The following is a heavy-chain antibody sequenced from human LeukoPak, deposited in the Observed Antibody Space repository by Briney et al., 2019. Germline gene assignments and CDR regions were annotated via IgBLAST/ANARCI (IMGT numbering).Heavy chain of an antibody. CDR1: GGSFSNYY. J-gene: IGHJ4*02. CDR2: ISNSGDT. CDR3: ARDGAPGGSAYFDY. V-gene: IGHV4-59*01. Sequence: SETLSLTCTVSGGSFSNYYWSWIRQPPGKGLEWIGYISNSGDTNYTPSLKSRVAMSVDTSKKQFSLKLNSVTSADTAVYFCARDGAPGGSAYFDYWGQGTLVTVSS. D-gene: IGHD3-16*01.